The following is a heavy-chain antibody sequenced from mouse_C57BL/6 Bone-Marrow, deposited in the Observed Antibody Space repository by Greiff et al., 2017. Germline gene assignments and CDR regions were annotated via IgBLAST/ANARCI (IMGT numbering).Heavy chain of an antibody. CDR2: ISDGGSYT. CDR3: ARGWDYYAMDY. CDR1: GFTFSSYA. D-gene: IGHD4-1*01. Sequence: DVQLQESGGGLVKPGGSLKLSCAASGFTFSSYAMSWVRQTPEKRLEWVATISDGGSYTYYPDNVKGRFTISRDNAKNNLYLQMSHLKSEDTAMYYCARGWDYYAMDYWGQGTSVTVSS. J-gene: IGHJ4*01. V-gene: IGHV5-4*01.